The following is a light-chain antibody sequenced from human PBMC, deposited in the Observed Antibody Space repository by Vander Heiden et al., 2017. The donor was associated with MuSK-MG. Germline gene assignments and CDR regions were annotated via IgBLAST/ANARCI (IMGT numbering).Light chain of an antibody. CDR1: SSDVGGYNY. V-gene: IGLV2-11*01. Sequence: QSALTQPRSVSGSPGQSVTISCTGTSSDVGGYNYVSWYQQHPGKAPKLMSYDVSKRPSGVPDRFSGSKSGNTASLTISGLQAEDEADYYCCSYAGSYTFEVFGGGTKL. CDR2: DVS. CDR3: CSYAGSYTFEV. J-gene: IGLJ2*01.